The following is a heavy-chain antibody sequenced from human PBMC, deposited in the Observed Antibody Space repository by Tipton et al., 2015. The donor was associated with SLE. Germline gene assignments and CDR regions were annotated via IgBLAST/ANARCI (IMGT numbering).Heavy chain of an antibody. Sequence: TLSLTCTVSGVSMSSYYWTWIRQPPGKGLEWVGNIYNRGGTNYSPSLNSRVTISIDTSKNQFSLKLSSVTAADTALYYCARPERYWGQGTLVTVAS. V-gene: IGHV4-59*12. CDR3: ARPERY. CDR2: IYNRGGT. CDR1: GVSMSSYY. D-gene: IGHD1-1*01. J-gene: IGHJ4*02.